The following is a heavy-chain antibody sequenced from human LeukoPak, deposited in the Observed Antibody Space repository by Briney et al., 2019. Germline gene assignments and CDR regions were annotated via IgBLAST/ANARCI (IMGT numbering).Heavy chain of an antibody. CDR2: IYHSGST. J-gene: IGHJ5*02. CDR3: ARIYSSSWFLNWFDP. Sequence: LETLSLTCTVSGGSISSGYFWGWIRQPPGKGLECIGTIYHSGSTYYNPSLKSRVTISVDTSKNQFSLKLNSVTAADTAVYYCARIYSSSWFLNWFDPWGQGTLVTVSS. D-gene: IGHD6-13*01. V-gene: IGHV4-38-2*02. CDR1: GGSISSGYF.